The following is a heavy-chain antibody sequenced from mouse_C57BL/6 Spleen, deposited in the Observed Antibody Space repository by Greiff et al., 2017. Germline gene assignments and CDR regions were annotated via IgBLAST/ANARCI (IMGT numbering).Heavy chain of an antibody. CDR1: GYSFTGYF. J-gene: IGHJ2*01. CDR2: INPYNGDT. CDR3: ARSGGITTVVAKDY. Sequence: VQLQQSGPELVKPGDSVKISCKASGYSFTGYFMNWVMQSHGKSLEWIGRINPYNGDTFYNQKFKGKATLTVDKSSSTAHMALRSLTSADSAVYYCARSGGITTVVAKDYWGQGTTLTVSS. D-gene: IGHD1-1*01. V-gene: IGHV1-20*01.